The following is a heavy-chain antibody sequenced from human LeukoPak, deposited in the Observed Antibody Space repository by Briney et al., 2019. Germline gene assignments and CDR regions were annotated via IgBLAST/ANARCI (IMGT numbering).Heavy chain of an antibody. CDR3: ARSFGQLSSSYFDY. CDR1: GFTFSSYV. D-gene: IGHD3-10*01. Sequence: GGSLRLSCAASGFTFSSYVMHWVRQAPGKGLEWVAIISYDGSNEYYADSVKGRFTISRDNSKNTLYLQMNSLRAEDTALYYCARSFGQLSSSYFDYWGQGTLVTVSS. J-gene: IGHJ4*02. CDR2: ISYDGSNE. V-gene: IGHV3-30*14.